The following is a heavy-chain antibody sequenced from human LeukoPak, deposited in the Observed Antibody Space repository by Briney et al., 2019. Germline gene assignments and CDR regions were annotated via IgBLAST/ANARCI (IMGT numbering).Heavy chain of an antibody. CDR2: IYYSGST. V-gene: IGHV4-39*07. Sequence: PSETLSLTCSVSGGSVSGTNYYWAWIRQPPEKGLEWIGTIYYSGSTYYNVSLKSRVTISVDTSKNQFSLKLSSVTAADTAVYYCARVIAAAGDYWGQGTLVTVSS. CDR3: ARVIAAAGDY. CDR1: GGSVSGTNYY. J-gene: IGHJ4*02. D-gene: IGHD6-13*01.